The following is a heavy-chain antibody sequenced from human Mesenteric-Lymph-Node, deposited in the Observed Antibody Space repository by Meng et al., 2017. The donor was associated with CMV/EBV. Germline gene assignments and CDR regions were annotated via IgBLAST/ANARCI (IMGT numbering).Heavy chain of an antibody. Sequence: VYGGSFRGYYWSWIRQPPGKGLEWIGEINHSGSTNYNPSLKSRVTISVDTSKNQFSLKLSSVTAADTAVYYCARSHRYGSGSPPFYWGQGTLVTVSS. CDR3: ARSHRYGSGSPPFY. D-gene: IGHD3-10*01. V-gene: IGHV4-34*01. CDR2: INHSGST. J-gene: IGHJ4*02. CDR1: GGSFRGYY.